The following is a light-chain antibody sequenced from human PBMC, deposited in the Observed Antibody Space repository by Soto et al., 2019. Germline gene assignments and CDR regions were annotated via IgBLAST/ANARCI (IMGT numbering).Light chain of an antibody. CDR3: QQYNKWPRT. J-gene: IGKJ2*01. CDR1: QSISSD. V-gene: IGKV3-15*01. Sequence: EIGMTQSPATLSVSPGERATLSCRASQSISSDVAWYQQKPGQAPRLLIYGASTTATGIPARFSGSGSGTEFTLTISSLQSEDFAVYSCQQYNKWPRTFCQGPKVDIK. CDR2: GAS.